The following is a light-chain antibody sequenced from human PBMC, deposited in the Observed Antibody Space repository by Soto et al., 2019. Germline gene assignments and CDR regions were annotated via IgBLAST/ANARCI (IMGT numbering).Light chain of an antibody. V-gene: IGKV3-15*01. CDR2: GAS. CDR3: HQYKDWPPIT. CDR1: QSVSAN. Sequence: EILMTQSQGTLSVSPGERVTVSCRASQSVSANLAWYQQKPGQAPRLLIYGASTRATGVPARFSGGGSGTEFTLTISSLQSEDFAVYYCHQYKDWPPITFGQGTRLEIK. J-gene: IGKJ5*01.